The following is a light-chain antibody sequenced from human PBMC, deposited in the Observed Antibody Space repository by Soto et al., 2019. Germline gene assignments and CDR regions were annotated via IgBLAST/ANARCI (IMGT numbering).Light chain of an antibody. CDR1: SGHSSYA. CDR3: QTWGTGIRV. CDR2: LYSDGSH. V-gene: IGLV4-69*01. Sequence: QSVLTQSPSASASLGASVKLTCTLSSGHSSYAIAWLQQQPQKGPRYLMRLYSDGSHTKGDGIPGRFSGSSSGAERYLTISSLQSEDEADYYCQTWGTGIRVFGGGTKLTVL. J-gene: IGLJ3*02.